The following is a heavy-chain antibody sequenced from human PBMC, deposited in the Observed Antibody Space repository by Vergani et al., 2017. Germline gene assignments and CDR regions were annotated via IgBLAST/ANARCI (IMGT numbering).Heavy chain of an antibody. CDR1: GFTFSSYS. V-gene: IGHV3-30*18. CDR3: AKDADRVVVVAHYGMDV. CDR2: ISYDGSNK. D-gene: IGHD2-15*01. Sequence: VQLVESGGGLVQPGGSLRLSCAASGFTFSSYSMNWVRQAPGKGLEWVAVISYDGSNKYYADSVKGRFTISRDNSKNTLYLQMNSLRAEDTAVYYCAKDADRVVVVAHYGMDVWGQGTTVTVSS. J-gene: IGHJ6*02.